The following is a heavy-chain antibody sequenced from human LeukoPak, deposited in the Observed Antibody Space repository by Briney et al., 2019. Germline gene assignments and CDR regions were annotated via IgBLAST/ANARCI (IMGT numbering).Heavy chain of an antibody. V-gene: IGHV4-38-2*02. Sequence: SETLSLTCTVSGYSISSGYYWGWIRQPPGKGLEWIGSIYHSGSTYYNPSLKSRVTISVDTSKNQFSLKLGSVTAADTAVYYCARAPGGAAHAFDIWGQGTMVTVSS. D-gene: IGHD1-26*01. CDR1: GYSISSGYY. CDR2: IYHSGST. CDR3: ARAPGGAAHAFDI. J-gene: IGHJ3*02.